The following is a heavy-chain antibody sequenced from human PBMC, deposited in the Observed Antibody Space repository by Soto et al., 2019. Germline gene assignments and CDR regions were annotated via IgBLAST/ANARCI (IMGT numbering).Heavy chain of an antibody. D-gene: IGHD2-2*01. J-gene: IGHJ6*02. V-gene: IGHV1-69*01. CDR1: GGTFSRYA. CDR3: VPLPPSTITASTGLDA. Sequence: QVQLVQSGTEVKKPGSSVRVSCKTSGGTFSRYAISWVRQAPGQGLEWMGGLIPLFRTTNYAQKFQGRLTITADESTRTASMEASSLTNEDTAVYYCVPLPPSTITASTGLDALGQGTTFTVSS. CDR2: LIPLFRTT.